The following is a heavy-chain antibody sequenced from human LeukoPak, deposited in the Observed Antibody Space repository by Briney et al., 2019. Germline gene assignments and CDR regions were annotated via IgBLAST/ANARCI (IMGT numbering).Heavy chain of an antibody. V-gene: IGHV3-23*01. D-gene: IGHD6-13*01. CDR3: AKGGRIAAAGRSSYYFDY. CDR1: GFTFSSYA. J-gene: IGHJ4*02. CDR2: ISGRGGST. Sequence: GGSLRLSCAASGFTFSSYAMSWVRQAPGKGLEWVSAISGRGGSTYYADSVKGRFTISRDNSKNTLYLQMNSLRAEDTAVYYCAKGGRIAAAGRSSYYFDYWGQGTLVTVSS.